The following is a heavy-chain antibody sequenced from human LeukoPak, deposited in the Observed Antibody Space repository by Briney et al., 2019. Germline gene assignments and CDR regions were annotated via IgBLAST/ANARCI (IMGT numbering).Heavy chain of an antibody. D-gene: IGHD5-18*01. CDR2: ISGSGGST. J-gene: IGHJ4*02. CDR3: AKGYGQLDY. CDR1: GFTFGDYA. Sequence: GGSLRLSCTASGFTFGDYAMSWFRQAPGKGLEWVSAISGSGGSTYYADSVKGRFTISRDNSKNTLYLQMNSLRAEDTAVYYCAKGYGQLDYWGQGTLVTVSS. V-gene: IGHV3-23*01.